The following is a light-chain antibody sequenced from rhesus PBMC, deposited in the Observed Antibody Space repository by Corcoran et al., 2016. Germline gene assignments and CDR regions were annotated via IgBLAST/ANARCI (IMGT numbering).Light chain of an antibody. Sequence: QAALTQHPSVSGSPGQSVTISCTGTSSDIGGYNYVSWYQQHPGKAPKLMIYDFSTRPSGVSDRFSGSKSANTASLTISVLPSEDEADYYCSSYAGSNTFIFGAGTRLTVL. CDR3: SSYAGSNTFI. J-gene: IGLJ1*01. V-gene: IGLV2-23*01. CDR2: DFS. CDR1: SSDIGGYNY.